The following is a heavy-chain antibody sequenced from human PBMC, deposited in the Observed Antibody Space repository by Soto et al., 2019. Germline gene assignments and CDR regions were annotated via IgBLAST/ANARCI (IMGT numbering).Heavy chain of an antibody. J-gene: IGHJ6*02. D-gene: IGHD6-13*01. Sequence: ASVKVSCKASGGTFSSYAISWVRQAPGQGLEWMGGIIPIFGTANYAQKFQGRVTITADESTSTAYMELSSLRSEDTAVYYCARGGVAAAGTVYYYGMDVWGQGTTVTVSS. CDR2: IIPIFGTA. CDR1: GGTFSSYA. CDR3: ARGGVAAAGTVYYYGMDV. V-gene: IGHV1-69*13.